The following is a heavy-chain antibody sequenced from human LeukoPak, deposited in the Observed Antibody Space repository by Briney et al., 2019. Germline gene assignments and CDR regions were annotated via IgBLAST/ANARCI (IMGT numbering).Heavy chain of an antibody. CDR2: ISAYNGNT. D-gene: IGHD2-21*02. Sequence: PGASVKVSCKASGYTFTSYGISWVRQAPGQGLEWMGWISAYNGNTNYAQKLQGRVTMTTDTSTSTAYMELRSLRSDDTAVYYCARRAYCGGDCYYYYGMDVWGQGTTVTVSS. CDR3: ARRAYCGGDCYYYYGMDV. CDR1: GYTFTSYG. V-gene: IGHV1-18*01. J-gene: IGHJ6*02.